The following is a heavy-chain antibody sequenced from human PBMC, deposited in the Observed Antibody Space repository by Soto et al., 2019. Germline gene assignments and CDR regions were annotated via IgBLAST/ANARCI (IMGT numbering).Heavy chain of an antibody. V-gene: IGHV1-2*02. CDR2: INPNSGGT. CDR1: GYTFTGYY. D-gene: IGHD5-18*01. CDR3: ARGQYSYGRCLSTRNWFDP. Sequence: ASVKVSCKAPGYTFTGYYMHWVRQAPGQGLEWMGWINPNSGGTNYAQKFQARVTMTRDTSISTAYMELSRLRSDDTAVYYCARGQYSYGRCLSTRNWFDPWGQGTLVTVAS. J-gene: IGHJ5*02.